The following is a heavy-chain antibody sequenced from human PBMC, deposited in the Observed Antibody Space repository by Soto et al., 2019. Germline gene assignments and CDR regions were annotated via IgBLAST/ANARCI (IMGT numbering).Heavy chain of an antibody. CDR2: IKQDGSEK. CDR1: GFTFRSYW. CDR3: ARERYCSGGSCYSYYYYYGMDV. Sequence: ESGGGLVHPGGSLRLSCAASGFTFRSYWMSWVRQAPGKGLEWVANIKQDGSEKYYVDSVKGRFTISRDNAKNSLYLQMNSLRAEDTAVYYCARERYCSGGSCYSYYYYYGMDVWGQGTTVTVSS. J-gene: IGHJ6*02. V-gene: IGHV3-7*01. D-gene: IGHD2-15*01.